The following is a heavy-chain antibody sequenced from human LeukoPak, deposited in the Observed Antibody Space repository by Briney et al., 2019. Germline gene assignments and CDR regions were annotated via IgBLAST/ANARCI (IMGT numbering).Heavy chain of an antibody. Sequence: GGSLRLSCAASGFTFSSYRMNWVRQAPGKGLEWVSHISRSGSNIYYADSVKGRFTITRDNAKNSLYLQINGLRAEDTAVYYCARGVRGYSYGARFDYWGQGTLVAVSS. CDR3: ARGVRGYSYGARFDY. CDR1: GFTFSSYR. V-gene: IGHV3-48*04. D-gene: IGHD5-18*01. J-gene: IGHJ4*02. CDR2: ISRSGSNI.